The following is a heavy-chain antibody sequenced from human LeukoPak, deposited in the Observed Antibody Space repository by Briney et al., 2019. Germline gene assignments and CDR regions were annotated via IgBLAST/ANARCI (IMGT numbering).Heavy chain of an antibody. CDR1: GYTFTNYD. Sequence: ASVKVSCKASGYTFTNYDVNRVRQATGQGLEWMGWVSAYNGNTNYAQKLQGRVTMTTDTSTSTAYMELRSLRSDDTAVYYCARDTLLGYCSGGSCYSEDYWGQGTLVTVSS. J-gene: IGHJ4*02. CDR3: ARDTLLGYCSGGSCYSEDY. D-gene: IGHD2-15*01. CDR2: VSAYNGNT. V-gene: IGHV1-18*01.